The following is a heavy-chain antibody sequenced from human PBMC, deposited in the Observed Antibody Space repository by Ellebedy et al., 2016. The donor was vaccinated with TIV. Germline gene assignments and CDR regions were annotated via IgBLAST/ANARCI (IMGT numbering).Heavy chain of an antibody. V-gene: IGHV3-7*01. CDR3: ARALGSGPCY. CDR1: GFTFSSYW. J-gene: IGHJ4*02. CDR2: IKEDGSEK. Sequence: GGSLRLSXAASGFTFSSYWMSWVRQAPGKGLEWVANIKEDGSEKYYVDSVKGRFTISRDNAKNSAYLQMNNLRAEDTAVYYCARALGSGPCYWGQGTLVTVSS. D-gene: IGHD6-19*01.